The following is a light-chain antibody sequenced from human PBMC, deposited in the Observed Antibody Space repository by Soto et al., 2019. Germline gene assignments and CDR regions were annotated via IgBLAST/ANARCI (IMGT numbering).Light chain of an antibody. CDR2: SAS. CDR1: QGISSY. CDR3: QQSYSTPPWT. Sequence: DIQMTQSPSAMSASLGDRVTITCRASQGISSYLNWYRQKPGKVPKLLIYSASSLQTGVPSRFSGSGSGTDFSLTISSLQPEDFATYYCQQSYSTPPWTFGQGTKVDI. J-gene: IGKJ1*01. V-gene: IGKV1-39*01.